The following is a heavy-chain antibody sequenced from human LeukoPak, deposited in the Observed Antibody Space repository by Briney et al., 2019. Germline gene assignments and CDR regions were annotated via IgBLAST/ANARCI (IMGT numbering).Heavy chain of an antibody. CDR2: IYHSGST. J-gene: IGHJ3*02. CDR3: ARSPVGAFDI. CDR1: GGSISSGGYY. D-gene: IGHD1-26*01. V-gene: IGHV4-30-2*01. Sequence: PSQTLSLTCTVSGGSISSGGYYWSWIRQPPGKGLEWIGYIYHSGSTYYNPSLKSRVTISVDRSKNQFSLKLSSVTAADTAVYYCARSPVGAFDIWGQGTMVTVSS.